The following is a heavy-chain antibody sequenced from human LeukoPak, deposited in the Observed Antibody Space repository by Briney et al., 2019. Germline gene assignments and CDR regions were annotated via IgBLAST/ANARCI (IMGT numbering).Heavy chain of an antibody. CDR2: IWYDGSNK. Sequence: GCLRLSCVASGFTFSTYAMSWVRQAPGKGLEWVAVIWYDGSNKYYADSVKGRFTISRDNSKNTLYLQMNSLRAEDTAVYYCARVLDGLDYWGQGTLVTVSS. CDR3: ARVLDGLDY. J-gene: IGHJ4*02. D-gene: IGHD2-21*01. V-gene: IGHV3-33*08. CDR1: GFTFSTYA.